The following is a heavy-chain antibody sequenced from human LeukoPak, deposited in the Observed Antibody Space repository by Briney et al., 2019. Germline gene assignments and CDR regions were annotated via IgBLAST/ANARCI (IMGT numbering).Heavy chain of an antibody. CDR3: AQVRIAMVGPKYGFDI. Sequence: GGSLRHSSAPRGFTFCNSPVSCVRQAPGRGLEWVSVISGSGGGTYYADSVRGRFTISRDNSKNTLYLQMNSLRAEDTAVYYCAQVRIAMVGPKYGFDIWGQGTMVTVSS. J-gene: IGHJ3*02. V-gene: IGHV3-23*01. CDR2: ISGSGGGT. CDR1: GFTFCNSP. D-gene: IGHD5-18*01.